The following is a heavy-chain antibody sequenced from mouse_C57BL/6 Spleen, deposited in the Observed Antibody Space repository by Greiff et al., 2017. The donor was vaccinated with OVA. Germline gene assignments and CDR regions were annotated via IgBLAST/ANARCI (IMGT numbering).Heavy chain of an antibody. CDR1: GYTFTDYY. J-gene: IGHJ4*01. CDR2: LNPNNGGT. CDR3: ARQRYGSSYLLRYAMDY. Sequence: EVQLQQSGPELVKPGASVKISCKASGYTFTDYYMNWVKQSHGKSLEWIGDLNPNNGGTSYNQKFKGKATLTVDTSSSTAYMELRSLTSEDSAVYYCARQRYGSSYLLRYAMDYWGQGTSVTVSS. D-gene: IGHD1-1*01. V-gene: IGHV1-26*01.